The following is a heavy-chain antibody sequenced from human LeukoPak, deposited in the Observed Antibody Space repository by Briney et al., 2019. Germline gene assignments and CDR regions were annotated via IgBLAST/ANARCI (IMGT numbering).Heavy chain of an antibody. V-gene: IGHV3-74*01. CDR1: GFTFSSYW. D-gene: IGHD3-3*01. CDR2: INSDGSST. Sequence: GGSLRLSCAASGFTFSSYWMHWVRQAPGKGLVWVSRINSDGSSTSYADSVKGRFTISRDNAKNTLYLQMNSLRAEDTAVYYCARDLADFWSGYYDSFGYWGQGTLVTVSS. CDR3: ARDLADFWSGYYDSFGY. J-gene: IGHJ4*02.